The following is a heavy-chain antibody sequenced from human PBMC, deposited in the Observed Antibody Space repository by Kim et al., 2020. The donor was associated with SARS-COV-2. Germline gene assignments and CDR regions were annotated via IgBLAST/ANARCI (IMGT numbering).Heavy chain of an antibody. Sequence: SVKVSCKASGYSFTSYGTSWVRQAPGQGLEWMGWISAYTGNTNYAQKFQGRVTLTTDTSTSIAYMELRGLRYDDTALYYCARGGSSSRLPGFYYYGMDVWGQGTTVTVSS. CDR2: ISAYTGNT. V-gene: IGHV1-18*04. J-gene: IGHJ6*02. D-gene: IGHD6-6*01. CDR1: GYSFTSYG. CDR3: ARGGSSSRLPGFYYYGMDV.